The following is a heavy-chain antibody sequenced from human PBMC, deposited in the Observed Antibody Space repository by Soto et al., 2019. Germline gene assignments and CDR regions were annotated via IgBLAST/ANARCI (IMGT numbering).Heavy chain of an antibody. D-gene: IGHD3-10*01. CDR1: GFTFSSYA. J-gene: IGHJ4*02. CDR2: ISGSGGST. CDR3: SKDRWSGD. V-gene: IGHV3-23*01. Sequence: EVQLLESGGGLVQPGGSLRLSCAASGFTFSSYAMSWVRQAPGKGLEWVSAISGSGGSTYYADSVKGRFTISRDNSKNTLYRKRKSRGAEDTAVYYCSKDRWSGDGGQGTLVTVSS.